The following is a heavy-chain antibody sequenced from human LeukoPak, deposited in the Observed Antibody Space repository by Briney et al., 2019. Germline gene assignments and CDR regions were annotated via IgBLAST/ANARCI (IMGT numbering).Heavy chain of an antibody. CDR2: IKQDGSEQ. CDR3: ARRALTMARGARPYYFDY. D-gene: IGHD3-10*01. CDR1: GFTFSSYW. Sequence: GGSLRLSCAASGFTFSSYWMSWVRQAPGKRLEWVANIKQDGSEQYYVDSVKGRFTISRDNAKNSLYLQMNSLRAEDTAVYYCARRALTMARGARPYYFDYWGQGTLVTVSS. J-gene: IGHJ4*02. V-gene: IGHV3-7*01.